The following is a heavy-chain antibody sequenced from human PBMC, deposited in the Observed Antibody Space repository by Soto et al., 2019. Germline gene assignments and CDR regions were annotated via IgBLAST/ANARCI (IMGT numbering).Heavy chain of an antibody. CDR1: GGTFSSYA. J-gene: IGHJ6*02. CDR3: ARDRVAMVNHYYYYGMDV. V-gene: IGHV1-69*13. Sequence: EASVKVSCKASGGTFSSYAISWVRQAPGQGLEWMGGIIPIFGTANYAQKFQGRVTITADESTSTAYMELSSLRSEDTAVYYCARDRVAMVNHYYYYGMDVWGQGTTVTVSS. CDR2: IIPIFGTA. D-gene: IGHD5-18*01.